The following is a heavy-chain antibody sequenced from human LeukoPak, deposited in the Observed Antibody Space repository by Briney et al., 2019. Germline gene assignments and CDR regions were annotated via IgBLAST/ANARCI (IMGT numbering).Heavy chain of an antibody. Sequence: ASVKVSCKASGYTFTSYGISWVRQAPGQGLEWMGWISAYNGNTNYAQKLQGRVTMTTDTSTSTAYMELRSLRSDDTAVYYCAKYYYDSSGHYSFDYWGQGTLVTVSS. D-gene: IGHD3-22*01. J-gene: IGHJ4*02. CDR1: GYTFTSYG. V-gene: IGHV1-18*01. CDR3: AKYYYDSSGHYSFDY. CDR2: ISAYNGNT.